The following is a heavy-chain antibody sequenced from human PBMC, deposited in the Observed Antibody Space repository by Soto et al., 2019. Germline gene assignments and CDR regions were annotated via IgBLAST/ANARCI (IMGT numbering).Heavy chain of an antibody. CDR2: ISSNGGST. CDR1: GFTFSSYA. CDR3: VKALVTIAAAGIFDY. Sequence: GGSLRLSCSASGFTFSSYAMHWVRQAPGKGLEYVSAISSNGGSTYYADSVKGRFTISRDNSKNTLYLQMSSLRAEDTAVYYCVKALVTIAAAGIFDYWGQGTPVTVSS. V-gene: IGHV3-64D*06. D-gene: IGHD6-13*01. J-gene: IGHJ4*02.